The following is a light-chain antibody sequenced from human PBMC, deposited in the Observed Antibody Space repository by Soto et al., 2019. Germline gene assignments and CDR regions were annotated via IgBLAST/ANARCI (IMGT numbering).Light chain of an antibody. CDR1: HGISNY. Sequence: IQLTQSPPFLSASLGDRVTVTCRASHGISNYLAWYQQKPGKVPKLLIYAASTLHSGGPSRFSGSASGTEFTLTINSLQPEDFATSYCQQVNSYPLTFGGGTKVEIQ. V-gene: IGKV1-9*01. CDR3: QQVNSYPLT. J-gene: IGKJ4*01. CDR2: AAS.